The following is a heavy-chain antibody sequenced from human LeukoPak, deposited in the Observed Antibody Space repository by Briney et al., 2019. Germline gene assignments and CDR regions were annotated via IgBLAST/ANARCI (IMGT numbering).Heavy chain of an antibody. Sequence: GASVKVSCKASGYTFTSYYMHWVRQAPGQGLEWMGIINPSGGSTSYAQKFQGRVTMTRDTSTSTVYMELSSLRSEDTAVYYCASLHYCSSTSCYIPSPYYYYYMDVWGKGTTVTVSS. CDR1: GYTFTSYY. J-gene: IGHJ6*03. CDR3: ASLHYCSSTSCYIPSPYYYYYMDV. D-gene: IGHD2-2*02. V-gene: IGHV1-46*01. CDR2: INPSGGST.